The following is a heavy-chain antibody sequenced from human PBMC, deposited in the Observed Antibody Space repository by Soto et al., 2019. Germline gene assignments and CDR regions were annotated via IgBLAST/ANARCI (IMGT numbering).Heavy chain of an antibody. J-gene: IGHJ4*02. CDR3: ARVLGAWGANDSHY. CDR1: GFSLNTYGVG. Sequence: QITLKESGPTLVKPTQTLTLTCTFSGFSLNTYGVGVGWIHQPPGKPLEWLALIYWDDDKRYCPSLKSRLTISKHPSKVQVDLTMTNMDPVDTGTHYSARVLGAWGANDSHYRGEGTLVTVS. V-gene: IGHV2-5*02. CDR2: IYWDDDK. D-gene: IGHD2-21*02.